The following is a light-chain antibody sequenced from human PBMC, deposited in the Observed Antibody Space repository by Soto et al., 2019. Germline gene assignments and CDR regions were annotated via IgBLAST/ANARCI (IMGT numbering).Light chain of an antibody. V-gene: IGKV3-11*01. CDR3: QQRSSWSLT. Sequence: EIVLTQSPATLSLSPGERVSLSCRASQSVNTYFAWYQQKPGQAPRLLIYDASSRATGIPARFSGSGSGTDFTLTISSPEPEDFAIYYCQQRSSWSLTCGHGTRVDI. CDR2: DAS. CDR1: QSVNTY. J-gene: IGKJ1*01.